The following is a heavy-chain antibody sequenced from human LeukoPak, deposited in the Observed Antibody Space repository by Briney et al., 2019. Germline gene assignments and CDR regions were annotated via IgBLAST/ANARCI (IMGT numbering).Heavy chain of an antibody. CDR1: GGTFSSYA. CDR2: IIPIFGTA. D-gene: IGHD6-19*01. CDR3: ARPVMYSSGPFDY. J-gene: IGHJ4*02. Sequence: SVTVSCKASGGTFSSYAISWVRQAPGQGLEWMGGIIPIFGTANYAQKFQGRVTITADESTSTAYMELSSLRSEDTAVYYCARPVMYSSGPFDYWGQGTLVTVSS. V-gene: IGHV1-69*01.